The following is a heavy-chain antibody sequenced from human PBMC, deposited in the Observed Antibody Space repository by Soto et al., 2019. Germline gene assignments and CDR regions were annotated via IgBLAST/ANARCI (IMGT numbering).Heavy chain of an antibody. CDR3: AKFPTGTTDIDY. CDR2: ISYDGSNK. D-gene: IGHD1-1*01. V-gene: IGHV3-30*18. Sequence: QVQLVESGGGVVQPGRSLRLSCAASGFTFSSYGMQWVRQAPGKGLEWVAVISYDGSNKYYADSVKGRFTISRDNSKNTLYLQMNSLRAEDTAVYYCAKFPTGTTDIDYWGQGTLVTVS. CDR1: GFTFSSYG. J-gene: IGHJ4*02.